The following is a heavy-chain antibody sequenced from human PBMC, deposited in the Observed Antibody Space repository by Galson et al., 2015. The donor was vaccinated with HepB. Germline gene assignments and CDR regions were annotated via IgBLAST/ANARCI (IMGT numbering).Heavy chain of an antibody. CDR2: ISASNGNT. Sequence: SVKVSCKASGYTFTRFDIIWVRQAPGQGPEWMGWISASNGNTNYAQKLQGRVTMTRNTSISTAYMELSSLRSEDTAVYYCARGSGPQLWLNLDYWGQGTLVTVSS. J-gene: IGHJ4*02. CDR3: ARGSGPQLWLNLDY. D-gene: IGHD5-18*01. CDR1: GYTFTRFD. V-gene: IGHV1-18*01.